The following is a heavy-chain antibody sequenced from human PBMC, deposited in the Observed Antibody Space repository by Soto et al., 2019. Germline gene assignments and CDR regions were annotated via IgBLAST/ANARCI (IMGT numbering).Heavy chain of an antibody. J-gene: IGHJ4*02. CDR2: IIPIFGTA. D-gene: IGHD2-15*01. CDR1: GGTFSSYA. V-gene: IGHV1-69*13. Sequence: SVKVSCKASGGTFSSYAISWVRQAPGQGLEWMGGIIPIFGTANYAQKFQGRVTITADESTSTAYMELSSLRSEDTAVYYCARSRGGSCYSCSFDYWGQGTLVTVSS. CDR3: ARSRGGSCYSCSFDY.